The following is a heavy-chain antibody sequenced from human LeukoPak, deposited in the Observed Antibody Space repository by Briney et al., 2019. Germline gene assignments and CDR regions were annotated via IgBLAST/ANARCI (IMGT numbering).Heavy chain of an antibody. D-gene: IGHD6-13*01. CDR2: INNDGSST. Sequence: GWSLRLTCAGTRLSYSSYWMHWVRQAPGKGLNCLSRINNDGSSTSYADSVKGRFTISRDNAKNTLYLQMHTLRGEDTAVYYCARPTKEGSSWYWWFDPWGQGTLVTVSS. V-gene: IGHV3-74*01. CDR3: ARPTKEGSSWYWWFDP. CDR1: RLSYSSYW. J-gene: IGHJ5*02.